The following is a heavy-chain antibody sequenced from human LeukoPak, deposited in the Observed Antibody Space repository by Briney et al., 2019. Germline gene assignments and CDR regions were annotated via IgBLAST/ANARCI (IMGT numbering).Heavy chain of an antibody. CDR3: ATGGRSGMAFDF. J-gene: IGHJ4*02. D-gene: IGHD5-24*01. Sequence: GGSLRLSCSFSGLIASSNYMAWVRQAPGKGLQWISFIYGGGNTLYSDSVMGRFSISRDNSKTTLYLQMNSLRAEDTAVYYCATGGRSGMAFDFWGQGTLVTVSS. CDR1: GLIASSNY. V-gene: IGHV3-53*01. CDR2: IYGGGNT.